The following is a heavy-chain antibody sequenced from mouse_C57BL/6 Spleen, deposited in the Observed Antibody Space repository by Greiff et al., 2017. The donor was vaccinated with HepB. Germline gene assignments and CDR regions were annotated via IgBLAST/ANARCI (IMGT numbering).Heavy chain of an antibody. CDR3: ARWGGNYVY. V-gene: IGHV1-52*01. J-gene: IGHJ2*01. D-gene: IGHD2-1*01. Sequence: QVQLQQPGAELVRPGSSVKLSCKASGYTFTSYWMHWVKQRPIQGLEWIGNIGPSDSETHYNQKFKDKATLTVDKSSSTAYMQLSSLTSEDSAVYYCARWGGNYVYWGQGTTLTVSS. CDR1: GYTFTSYW. CDR2: IGPSDSET.